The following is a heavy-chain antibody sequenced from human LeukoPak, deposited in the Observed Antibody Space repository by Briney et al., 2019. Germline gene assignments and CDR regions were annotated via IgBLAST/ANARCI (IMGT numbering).Heavy chain of an antibody. J-gene: IGHJ3*02. V-gene: IGHV1-69*01. Sequence: IPIFSTANYAQKFQARVTITADESTSTAYMELSSLRSEDTAVYYCARYCSSTSCQLDALDIWGQGTMVTVSS. CDR3: ARYCSSTSCQLDALDI. D-gene: IGHD2-2*01. CDR2: IPIFSTA.